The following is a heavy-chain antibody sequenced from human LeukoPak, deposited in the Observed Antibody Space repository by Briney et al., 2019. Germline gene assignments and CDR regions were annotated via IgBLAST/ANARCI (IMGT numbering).Heavy chain of an antibody. J-gene: IGHJ3*02. CDR2: IYYTGNT. Sequence: PSESLSLTCTVSGGSISTSDYYWGWIRQPPGKGLDWIGNIYYTGNTFYNSSLKSRLTISVDTSMNQFSLKLSFVTAADTALYYCARYSGSHYAFDIWGQGTVVTVSS. CDR3: ARYSGSHYAFDI. CDR1: GGSISTSDYY. D-gene: IGHD1-26*01. V-gene: IGHV4-39*01.